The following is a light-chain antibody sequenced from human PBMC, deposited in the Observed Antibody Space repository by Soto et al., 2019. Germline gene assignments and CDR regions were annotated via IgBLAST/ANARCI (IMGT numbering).Light chain of an antibody. V-gene: IGKV3-11*01. CDR1: QSVTSY. CDR2: DAS. CDR3: QQSYSTWT. J-gene: IGKJ1*01. Sequence: EIVLTRSPATLSLSPGEIATLSCRASQSVTSYLAWYQQRPGQAPRLLINDASRRATGIPSRFSGSGSGTGFTLTISGLQPEDFAIYYCQQSYSTWTFGQGTKVDIK.